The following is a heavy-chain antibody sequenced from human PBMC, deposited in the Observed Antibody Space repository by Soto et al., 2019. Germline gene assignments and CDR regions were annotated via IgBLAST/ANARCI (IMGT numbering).Heavy chain of an antibody. CDR2: ISGYNGIT. Sequence: QVQLVQSGAEVKKPGASVKVSCKASGYTFTSYGITWVRQAPGQGLEWMGWISGYNGITNYAQKLQGRVTMTTDTATSTAYMELSSLRSDDTAVYYCARDPTIFGVVQNYGMDVWGQGTTVTVSS. CDR3: ARDPTIFGVVQNYGMDV. J-gene: IGHJ6*02. V-gene: IGHV1-18*01. CDR1: GYTFTSYG. D-gene: IGHD3-3*01.